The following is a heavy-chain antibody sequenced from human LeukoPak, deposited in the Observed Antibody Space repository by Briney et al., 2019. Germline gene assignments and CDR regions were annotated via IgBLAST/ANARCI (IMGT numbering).Heavy chain of an antibody. CDR3: TKARGLIGGAFDI. CDR2: ISWDGDTT. Sequence: PGGSLRLSCAASGFTFDDFLMHWVRQAPGKDLEWVSLISWDGDTTYYADSVKGRFTISRDNSKNSLFLQMNSLRNEDTALYYCTKARGLIGGAFDIWGQGTMVTVSS. CDR1: GFTFDDFL. V-gene: IGHV3-43*01. J-gene: IGHJ3*02. D-gene: IGHD3-22*01.